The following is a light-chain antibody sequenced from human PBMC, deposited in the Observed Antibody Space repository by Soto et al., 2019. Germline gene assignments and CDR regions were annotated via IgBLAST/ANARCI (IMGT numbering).Light chain of an antibody. V-gene: IGLV2-14*01. CDR3: NSYTNSGSFV. CDR1: SSDVGSYNY. CDR2: EVS. Sequence: QSALTQPPSASGSPGQSVTISCTGTSSDVGSYNYVSWYQQSPGKAPKLLIYEVSNRPSGVSSRFSGSKSGNTASLTISGLRADDEADYYCNSYTNSGSFVFGTGTKVTVL. J-gene: IGLJ1*01.